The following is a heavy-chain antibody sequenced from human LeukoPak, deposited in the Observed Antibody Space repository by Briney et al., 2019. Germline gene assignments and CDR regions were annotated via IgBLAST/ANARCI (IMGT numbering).Heavy chain of an antibody. CDR1: GYTLTELS. Sequence: ASVKDSCMVSGYTLTELSIHWVRQAPGKGLEWMGGFDPEDGETIYAQKFQGRVTMTEDTSTDTAYMELSSLRSEDTAVYYCATPSLAVDHYFDYWGQGTLVTVSS. V-gene: IGHV1-24*01. J-gene: IGHJ4*02. CDR2: FDPEDGET. CDR3: ATPSLAVDHYFDY.